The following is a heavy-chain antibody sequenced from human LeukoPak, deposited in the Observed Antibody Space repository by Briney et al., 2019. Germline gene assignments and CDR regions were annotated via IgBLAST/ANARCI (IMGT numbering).Heavy chain of an antibody. CDR3: ARESSGSYYNPQGYMDV. CDR1: GGSISIYY. D-gene: IGHD3-10*01. Sequence: SETLSLTCTVSGGSISIYYWNWIRQPAGKRLEWIGCIFTSGITNYNPSLKSRVTMSVDTSKNQFSLNLSSVTAADTAVYYCARESSGSYYNPQGYMDVWGKGTTVTVSS. J-gene: IGHJ6*03. V-gene: IGHV4-4*07. CDR2: IFTSGIT.